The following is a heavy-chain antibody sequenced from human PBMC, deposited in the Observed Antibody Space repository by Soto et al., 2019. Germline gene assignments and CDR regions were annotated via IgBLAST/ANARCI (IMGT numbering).Heavy chain of an antibody. D-gene: IGHD5-18*01. Sequence: GGSLRLSCAASGFTFSSYAMHWVRQAPGKGLEWVAVISYDGSNKYYADSVKGRFTISRDNSKNTLYLQMNSLRAEDTAVYYCARDLSYGSPKYYYGMDVWGQGTTVTVSS. V-gene: IGHV3-30-3*01. J-gene: IGHJ6*02. CDR2: ISYDGSNK. CDR1: GFTFSSYA. CDR3: ARDLSYGSPKYYYGMDV.